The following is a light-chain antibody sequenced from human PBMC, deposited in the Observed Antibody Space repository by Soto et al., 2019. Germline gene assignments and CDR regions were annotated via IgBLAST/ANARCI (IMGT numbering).Light chain of an antibody. CDR3: QQRSNWPPSNT. CDR2: DAS. J-gene: IGKJ5*01. V-gene: IGKV3-11*01. CDR1: QSVSSY. Sequence: IELTHSRDTLNLSPGQRSIHACRASQSVSSYLAWYQQNPGQAPRLLIYDASNRATGIPARFSGSGSGTDFTLTISSLEPEDFAVYYCQQRSNWPPSNTFGQGTRLEI.